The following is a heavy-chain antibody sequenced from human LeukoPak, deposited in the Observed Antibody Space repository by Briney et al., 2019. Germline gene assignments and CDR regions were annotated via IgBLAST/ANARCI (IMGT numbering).Heavy chain of an antibody. CDR2: IYYSGST. V-gene: IGHV4-31*03. J-gene: IGHJ6*02. CDR1: GGSASSSAYS. CDR3: ARDPGYCSGGSCYSGYHGMDV. Sequence: PSETLSLTCTVSGGSASSSAYSWSWIRQHPGKGLEWIGHIYYSGSTYYNPSLKSRPTISVDTSENQFSLQLNSVTAADTAVYYCARDPGYCSGGSCYSGYHGMDVWGQGTTVTVSS. D-gene: IGHD2-15*01.